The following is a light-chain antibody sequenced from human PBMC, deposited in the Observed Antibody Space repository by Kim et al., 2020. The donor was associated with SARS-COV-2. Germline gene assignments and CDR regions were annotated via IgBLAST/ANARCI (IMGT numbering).Light chain of an antibody. CDR2: YDS. Sequence: SYELAQPPSVSVAPGETARITCGGHNIGGYSVHWYQQKPGHAPILLIYYDSDRPSGIPERFSGSNSGNTATLTISGVEAGDEADYFCQVWDSSDDHYVFGTGTKVTVL. J-gene: IGLJ1*01. CDR1: NIGGYS. CDR3: QVWDSSDDHYV. V-gene: IGLV3-21*04.